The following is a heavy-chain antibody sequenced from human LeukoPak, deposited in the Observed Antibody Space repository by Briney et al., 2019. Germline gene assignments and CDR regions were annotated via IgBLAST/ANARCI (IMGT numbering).Heavy chain of an antibody. Sequence: GGFLRLSCAASGFTFSNYAMSWVRQAPGKGLEWVSAISGSGGSTDYADSVKGRFTISRDNSKNTLFLQMNSLRAEDTAVYYCANRGGNPKGSFDYWGQGTLVTVSS. V-gene: IGHV3-23*01. D-gene: IGHD4-23*01. CDR3: ANRGGNPKGSFDY. J-gene: IGHJ4*02. CDR1: GFTFSNYA. CDR2: ISGSGGST.